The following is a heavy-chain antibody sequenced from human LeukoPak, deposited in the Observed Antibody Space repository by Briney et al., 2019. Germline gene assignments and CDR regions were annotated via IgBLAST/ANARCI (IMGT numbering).Heavy chain of an antibody. V-gene: IGHV4-39*01. CDR3: ARHLPAIDLYYDFWSGYYGED. CDR2: IYYSGST. CDR1: GGSISSSSYY. Sequence: PSETLSLTCTVSGGSISSSSYYWGWIRQPPGKGLEWIGSIYYSGSTYYNPSLKSRVTISVDTSKNQFSLKLSSVTAADTAVYYCARHLPAIDLYYDFWSGYYGEDWGQGTLVTVSS. J-gene: IGHJ4*02. D-gene: IGHD3-3*01.